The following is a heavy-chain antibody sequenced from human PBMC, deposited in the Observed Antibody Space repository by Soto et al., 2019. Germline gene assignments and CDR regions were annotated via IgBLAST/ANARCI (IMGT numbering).Heavy chain of an antibody. CDR1: GFSFSNYG. J-gene: IGHJ5*02. D-gene: IGHD2-8*01. Sequence: QVQLVESGGGVVQPGRSLRLSCTGTGFSFSNYGIHWVRQAPGKGLEWVGFVWHDGNNEYYADSLKGRITISRDNSNNTVSPLISSLRAEDSAGYYRGRDQCPNTRGYPNYLDPWGQGTLVTVSS. CDR2: VWHDGNNE. CDR3: GRDQCPNTRGYPNYLDP. V-gene: IGHV3-33*08.